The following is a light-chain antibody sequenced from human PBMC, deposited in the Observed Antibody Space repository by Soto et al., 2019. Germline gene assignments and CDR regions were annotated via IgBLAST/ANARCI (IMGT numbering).Light chain of an antibody. J-gene: IGKJ1*01. CDR3: QQRSNWPWT. Sequence: DIVLIQSPATLSLSPGERVTLSCRASQSVSSYLAWYQQKPGQAPRLLIYDAFNRATGIPARFSGSGSGTDFTLTISSLEPEDFAVYYCQQRSNWPWTFGQGTKVEIK. V-gene: IGKV3-11*01. CDR2: DAF. CDR1: QSVSSY.